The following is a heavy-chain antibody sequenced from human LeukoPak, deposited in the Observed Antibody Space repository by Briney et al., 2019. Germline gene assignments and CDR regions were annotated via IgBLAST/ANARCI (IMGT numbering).Heavy chain of an antibody. Sequence: GGSLRLSCAASGFTFDDYAMHWVRQAPGKGLEWVSGISWNSGSIGYADSVKGRFTISRDNAKNSLYLQMNSLRAEDTALYYCAKDRADSSGYYSWYFDYWGQGTLVTVSS. V-gene: IGHV3-9*01. CDR1: GFTFDDYA. CDR2: ISWNSGSI. D-gene: IGHD3-22*01. CDR3: AKDRADSSGYYSWYFDY. J-gene: IGHJ4*02.